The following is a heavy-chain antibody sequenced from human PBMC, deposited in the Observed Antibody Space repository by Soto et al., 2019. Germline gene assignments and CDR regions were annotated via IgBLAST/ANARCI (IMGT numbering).Heavy chain of an antibody. J-gene: IGHJ4*02. CDR1: GGSISSYG. CDR2: IYYSGST. Sequence: PSETLSLTCTVSGGSISSYGWSWIRQPPGKGLEWIGYIYYSGSTNYNPSLKSRVTISVDTSKNQFSLKLSSVTAADTAVYYCARERGYSYGLYYFDYWGQGTLVTVSS. D-gene: IGHD5-18*01. CDR3: ARERGYSYGLYYFDY. V-gene: IGHV4-59*01.